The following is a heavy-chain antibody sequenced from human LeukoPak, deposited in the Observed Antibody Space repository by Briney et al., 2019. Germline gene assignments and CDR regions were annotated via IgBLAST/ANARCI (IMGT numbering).Heavy chain of an antibody. J-gene: IGHJ5*02. CDR2: ISSSSSSI. V-gene: IGHV3-21*01. CDR3: ASAPLGSTRP. CDR1: GGSISSSS. Sequence: ETLSLTCTVSGGSISSSSYYWGWIRQPPGKGLEWVSSISSSSSSINYADSLKGRFTISRDNAKNSLYLQMDSLRAEDTAVYYCASAPLGSTRPWGQGTLVTVSS. D-gene: IGHD1-26*01.